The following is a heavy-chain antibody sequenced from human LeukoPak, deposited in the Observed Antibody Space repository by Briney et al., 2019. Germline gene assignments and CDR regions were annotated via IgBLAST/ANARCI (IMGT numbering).Heavy chain of an antibody. CDR2: IYPRDSDT. CDR1: GYSFTDYW. CDR3: ARTLPNWFVP. J-gene: IGHJ5*02. V-gene: IGHV5-51*01. Sequence: GESLKISCTASGYSFTDYWIAWVRQMPGKGLEWMGIIYPRDSDTRYSPSFQGQVTISADKSISTAYLQWSSLKASDTAVYYCARTLPNWFVPWGQGTLVTVPS.